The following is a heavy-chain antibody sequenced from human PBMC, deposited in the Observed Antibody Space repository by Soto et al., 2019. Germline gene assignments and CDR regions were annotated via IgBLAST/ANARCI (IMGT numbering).Heavy chain of an antibody. Sequence: EVQLVESGGGLVQPGGSLRLSCAASGFTFSSYSMNWVRQAPGKGLEWVSYISSSSSTIYYADSVKGRFTISRDNAKNSLYLQMNSLRDEDTAVYYCASELAALSWFDPWGHGNLVTVAS. CDR1: GFTFSSYS. V-gene: IGHV3-48*02. CDR2: ISSSSSTI. CDR3: ASELAALSWFDP. D-gene: IGHD1-1*01. J-gene: IGHJ5*02.